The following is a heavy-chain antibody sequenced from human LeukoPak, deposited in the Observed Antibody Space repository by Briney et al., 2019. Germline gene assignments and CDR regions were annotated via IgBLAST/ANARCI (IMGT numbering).Heavy chain of an antibody. Sequence: LRLSCAASGFTFSDYHMSWIRQAPGKGLEWIGSIYYSGSTYYNPSLKSRVTISVDTSKNQFSLKLSSVTAADTAVYYCATLLLPPDYWGQGTLVTVSS. CDR1: GFTFSDYH. CDR3: ATLLLPPDY. V-gene: IGHV4-59*05. D-gene: IGHD2-15*01. J-gene: IGHJ4*02. CDR2: IYYSGST.